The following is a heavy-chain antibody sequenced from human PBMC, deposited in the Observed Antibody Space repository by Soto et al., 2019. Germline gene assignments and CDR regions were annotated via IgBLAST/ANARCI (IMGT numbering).Heavy chain of an antibody. CDR1: GCSFSHVW. D-gene: IGHD3-22*01. V-gene: IGHV3-15*07. J-gene: IGHJ4*02. CDR3: TTDYYDSSGYYVLGY. Sequence: GGSLRLSCAASGCSFSHVWMNWVRQAPGRGLEWVGRIRSKTDGGTTDYAAPVKGRFTISRDDSKNTVYLQMNSLKTEDTAVYYCTTDYYDSSGYYVLGYWGQGTLVTVSS. CDR2: IRSKTDGGTT.